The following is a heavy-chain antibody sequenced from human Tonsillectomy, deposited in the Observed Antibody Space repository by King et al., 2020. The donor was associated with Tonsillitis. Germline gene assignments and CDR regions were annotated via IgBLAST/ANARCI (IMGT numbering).Heavy chain of an antibody. CDR3: AKDRRRIAVAGNYYYYGMDV. V-gene: IGHV3-9*01. D-gene: IGHD6-19*01. J-gene: IGHJ6*02. CDR1: GFTFDDYA. Sequence: QLVQSGGGLVQPGRSQRLSCAASGFTFDDYAMHWVRQAPGKGLEWVSGISWNSGSIGYADSVKGRFTISRDNAKNSLYLQMNSLRAEDTALYYCAKDRRRIAVAGNYYYYGMDVWGQGTTVTVSS. CDR2: ISWNSGSI.